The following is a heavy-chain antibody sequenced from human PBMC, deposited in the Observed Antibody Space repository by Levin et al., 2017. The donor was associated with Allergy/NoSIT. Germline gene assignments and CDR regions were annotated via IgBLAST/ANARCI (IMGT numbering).Heavy chain of an antibody. CDR1: GGTFSSYA. CDR3: ARMSGYSWGDDAFDI. CDR2: IIPIFGTA. D-gene: IGHD5-18*01. Sequence: ASVKVSCKASGGTFSSYAISWVRQAPGQGLEWMGGIIPIFGTANYAQKFQGRVTITADESTSTAYMELSSLRSEDTAVYYCARMSGYSWGDDAFDIWGQGTMVTVSS. V-gene: IGHV1-69*13. J-gene: IGHJ3*02.